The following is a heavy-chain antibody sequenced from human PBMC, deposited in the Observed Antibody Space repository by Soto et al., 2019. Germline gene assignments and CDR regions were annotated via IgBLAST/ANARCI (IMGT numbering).Heavy chain of an antibody. V-gene: IGHV1-69*01. D-gene: IGHD3-10*01. CDR3: ARVTSMVRGVIDNWFDP. CDR2: IIPMYGPA. Sequence: QVPLVQSGAEVKKPGSSVTVSCKASGGTFSSYAIHWVRQAPGQGLAWMGGIIPMYGPAKYEQRFKGRVTITADESTTTVYMVLTSLTSQDTAVYYGARVTSMVRGVIDNWFDPWGHGTLVTVSS. CDR1: GGTFSSYA. J-gene: IGHJ5*02.